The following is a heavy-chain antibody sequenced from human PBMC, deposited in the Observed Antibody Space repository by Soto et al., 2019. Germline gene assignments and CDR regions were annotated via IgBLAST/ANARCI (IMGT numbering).Heavy chain of an antibody. CDR3: AKDKGRYFDWYYGMDV. J-gene: IGHJ6*02. CDR2: ISYDGSNK. CDR1: GFTFSSYG. V-gene: IGHV3-30*18. D-gene: IGHD3-9*01. Sequence: PGGSLRLSCAASGFTFSSYGMHWVRQAPGKGLEWVAVISYDGSNKYYADSVKGRFTISRDNSKNTLYLQMNSLRAEDTAVYYCAKDKGRYFDWYYGMDVWGQGTTVTVSS.